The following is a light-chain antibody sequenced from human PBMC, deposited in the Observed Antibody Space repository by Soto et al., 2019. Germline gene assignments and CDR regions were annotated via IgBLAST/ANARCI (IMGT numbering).Light chain of an antibody. J-gene: IGLJ1*01. CDR1: SSDVGGYNY. CDR2: EVS. Sequence: QSALTQPASVSGSPGQSITISCTGTSSDVGGYNYVSWYQQLPGKAPKLMIYEVSNRPSGVSNRFSGSKSGNTASLTISGLQAEDEADYYCSSYTSSSIDYVFGTGTKLTVL. CDR3: SSYTSSSIDYV. V-gene: IGLV2-14*01.